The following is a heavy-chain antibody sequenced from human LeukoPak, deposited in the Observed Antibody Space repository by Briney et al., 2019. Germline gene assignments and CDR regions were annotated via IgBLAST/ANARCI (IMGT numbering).Heavy chain of an antibody. Sequence: SETLSLTCAVYGGSFSGYYWSWIRQPPGKGLEWIGYIYYSGSTNYNPSLKSRVTISVDTSKNQFSLKLSSVTAADTAVYYCARLAGDYRVTTFDYWGQGTLVTVSS. CDR2: IYYSGST. CDR3: ARLAGDYRVTTFDY. V-gene: IGHV4-59*08. D-gene: IGHD4-17*01. CDR1: GGSFSGYY. J-gene: IGHJ4*02.